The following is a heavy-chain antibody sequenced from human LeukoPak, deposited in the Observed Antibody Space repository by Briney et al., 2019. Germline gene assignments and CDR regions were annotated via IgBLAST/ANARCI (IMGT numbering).Heavy chain of an antibody. J-gene: IGHJ4*02. D-gene: IGHD6-13*01. V-gene: IGHV3-23*01. CDR1: GFTFSSYA. CDR3: AKSDRYSSSWYAL. Sequence: TGGSLRLSCAASGFTFSSYAMSWVRQAPGKGLEWVSAISGSGGSTYYADSVKGRFTISRDNSKNTLYLQMNSLRAEDTAVYYCAKSDRYSSSWYALWGQGTLVTVSS. CDR2: ISGSGGST.